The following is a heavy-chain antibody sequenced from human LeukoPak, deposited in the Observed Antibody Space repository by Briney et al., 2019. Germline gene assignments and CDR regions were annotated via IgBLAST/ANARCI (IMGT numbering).Heavy chain of an antibody. CDR1: GYTFTSYD. J-gene: IGHJ5*02. CDR3: ARSPPLVDWFDP. V-gene: IGHV1-8*01. D-gene: IGHD2-21*01. CDR2: MNPNSGNT. Sequence: GASVKVSCKASGYTFTSYDINWVRQATGQGLEWMGWMNPNSGNTGYAQKFQGRVTMTRNTSISTAYMELSSLRSEDTAVYYCARSPPLVDWFDPWGQGTLVTVSA.